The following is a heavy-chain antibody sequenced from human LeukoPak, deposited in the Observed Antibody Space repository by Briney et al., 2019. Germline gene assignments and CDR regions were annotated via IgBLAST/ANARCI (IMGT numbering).Heavy chain of an antibody. CDR2: ISYDGSNK. J-gene: IGHJ4*02. Sequence: GGSLRLSCAASGFTFSTYAIHWVRQAPGKGLEWVAVISYDGSNKYYADSVKGRFTIARDNSKNTLYQQMNSLRAEDTAVYYCAKLYIVVVPAAEGFDYWGQGTLVTVSS. D-gene: IGHD2-2*01. CDR1: GFTFSTYA. V-gene: IGHV3-30-3*02. CDR3: AKLYIVVVPAAEGFDY.